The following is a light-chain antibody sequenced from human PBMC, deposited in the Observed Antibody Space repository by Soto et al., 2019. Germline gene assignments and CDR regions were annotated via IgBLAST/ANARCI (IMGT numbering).Light chain of an antibody. CDR2: AAS. CDR3: QQLNSYPFT. V-gene: IGKV1-9*01. Sequence: DIQLTQSPSFLSASVGDRVTITCRASQGISSYLAWYQQRPGKAPNLLIYAASTLQSGVPSRFGGSGSGTEFTLTISSLQPEDFATYYCQQLNSYPFTFGPGTEVDIK. J-gene: IGKJ3*01. CDR1: QGISSY.